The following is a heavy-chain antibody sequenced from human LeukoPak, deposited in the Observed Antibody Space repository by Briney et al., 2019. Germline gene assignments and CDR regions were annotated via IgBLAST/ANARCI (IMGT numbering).Heavy chain of an antibody. V-gene: IGHV3-53*01. Sequence: GGSLRLSCAASGFTVSSNYMSWVRQAPGKGLEWVSVIYSGGSTYYADSVKGRFTISRDNSKNTLYLQMNSLRAEDTAVYYCARGGGEDYDSSGYFDYWGQGTLVTVSS. CDR2: IYSGGST. J-gene: IGHJ4*02. D-gene: IGHD3-22*01. CDR1: GFTVSSNY. CDR3: ARGGGEDYDSSGYFDY.